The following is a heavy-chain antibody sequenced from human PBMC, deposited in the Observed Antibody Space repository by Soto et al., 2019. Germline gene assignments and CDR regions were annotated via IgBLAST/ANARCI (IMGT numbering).Heavy chain of an antibody. CDR3: ARTHYYDSNGYYLGFDP. D-gene: IGHD3-22*01. CDR1: GGSISSYY. J-gene: IGHJ5*02. CDR2: IYYSGST. V-gene: IGHV4-59*01. Sequence: SETLSLTCTVSGGSISSYYWSWIRQPPGKGLEWIGYIYYSGSTNYNPSLKSRVTISVDTSKNRFSLKLSSVTAADTAVYYCARTHYYDSNGYYLGFDPWGQGTLVTVSS.